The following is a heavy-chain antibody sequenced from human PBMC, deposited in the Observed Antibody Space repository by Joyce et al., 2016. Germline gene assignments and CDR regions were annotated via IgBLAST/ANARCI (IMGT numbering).Heavy chain of an antibody. CDR3: ARHVGDY. D-gene: IGHD1-26*01. Sequence: EVKLVQSGAEVKKPGESLKISCKGSGYSFSNFWIGWVRQMPGKGLEWVWFISPRDSDLRYSPSFEGQVTISADESISTAYLQWSSLRASDSAMYYCARHVGDYWGQGTLVAVSS. CDR1: GYSFSNFW. V-gene: IGHV5-51*01. CDR2: ISPRDSDL. J-gene: IGHJ4*02.